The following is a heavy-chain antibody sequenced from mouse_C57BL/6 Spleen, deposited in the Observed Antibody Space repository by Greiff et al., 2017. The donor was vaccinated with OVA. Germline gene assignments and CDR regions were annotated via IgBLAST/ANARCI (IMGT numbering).Heavy chain of an antibody. J-gene: IGHJ1*03. D-gene: IGHD1-1*01. CDR2: IYPSNGGT. V-gene: IGHV1-53*01. CDR1: GYTFTSYW. Sequence: VQLQQPGTELVKPGASVKLSCKASGYTFTSYWMHWVKQRPGQGLEWIGNIYPSNGGTNYNEKFKSKATLTVDKSSSTAYMQLSSLTSEDSAVYYCARERGYYYGSSYWYFDVWGTGTTVTVSS. CDR3: ARERGYYYGSSYWYFDV.